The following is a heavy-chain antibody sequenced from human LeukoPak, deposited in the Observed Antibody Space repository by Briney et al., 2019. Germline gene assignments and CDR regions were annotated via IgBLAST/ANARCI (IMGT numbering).Heavy chain of an antibody. CDR2: ISGDGGST. D-gene: IGHD4/OR15-4a*01. CDR3: AKDIDGASPFYYYYGMDV. Sequence: GGSLRLSCAASGFTFDDYAMHWVRQAPGKGLEWVSLISGDGGSTYYADSVKGRFTISRDNSKNSLYLQMNSLRTEDTGVYYCAKDIDGASPFYYYYGMDVWGQGTTVTVSS. J-gene: IGHJ6*02. CDR1: GFTFDDYA. V-gene: IGHV3-43*02.